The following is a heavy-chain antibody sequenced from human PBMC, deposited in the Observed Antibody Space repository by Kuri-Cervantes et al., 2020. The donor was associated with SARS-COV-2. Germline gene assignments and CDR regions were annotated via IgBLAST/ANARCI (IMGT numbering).Heavy chain of an antibody. J-gene: IGHJ4*02. CDR2: INPSGGST. CDR3: TRRSVTRDY. CDR1: GYTFTSYY. V-gene: IGHV1-46*01. D-gene: IGHD2-21*02. Sequence: ASVKVSCKASGYTFTSYYMHWVRQAPGQGLEWMGIINPSGGSTSYAQKFQGRVTMTRDTSTSTVYMGLSSLTFADKATYYCTRRSVTRDYWGQGTLVTAPQ.